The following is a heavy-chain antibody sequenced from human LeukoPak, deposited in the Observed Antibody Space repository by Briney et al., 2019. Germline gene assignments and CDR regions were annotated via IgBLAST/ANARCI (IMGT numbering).Heavy chain of an antibody. CDR2: ISYDGSNK. CDR1: GFTFSSYA. V-gene: IGHV3-30-3*01. Sequence: GRSLRLSCAASGFTFSSYAMHWVRQAPGKGLEWVAVISYDGSNKYYADSVKGRFTISRDNSKNTLYLQMNSLRAEDTAVYYCAKVDPPAGSGSYYNYDYWGQGTLVTVAS. J-gene: IGHJ4*02. D-gene: IGHD3-10*01. CDR3: AKVDPPAGSGSYYNYDY.